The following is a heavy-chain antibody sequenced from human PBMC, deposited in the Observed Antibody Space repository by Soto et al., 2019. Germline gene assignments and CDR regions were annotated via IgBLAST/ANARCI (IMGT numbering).Heavy chain of an antibody. CDR2: IIPIFGTA. Sequence: QVQLVQSGAEVKKPGSSVKVSCKASGGTFSSYAISWVRQAPGQGLEWMGGIIPIFGTANCAQKFQGRVTIAADESTSTAYMELSRLRSEDTAVYYCARESRYCSGGSCYVVPGIGYWGPGTLVTVSS. CDR1: GGTFSSYA. V-gene: IGHV1-69*12. D-gene: IGHD2-15*01. J-gene: IGHJ4*02. CDR3: ARESRYCSGGSCYVVPGIGY.